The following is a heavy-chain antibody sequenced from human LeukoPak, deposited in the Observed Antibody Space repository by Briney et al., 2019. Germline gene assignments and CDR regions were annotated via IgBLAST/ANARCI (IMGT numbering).Heavy chain of an antibody. Sequence: GSLRLSCAASGFTFSTFWVNWVRQTPGKGLEWVANIKQDGSEKYYVDSVKGRFTISRDNAKNSLYLQMNSLRDEDTAVYYCARSSGWIIDFWGQGTLVTVSS. CDR2: IKQDGSEK. D-gene: IGHD6-19*01. CDR1: GFTFSTFW. J-gene: IGHJ4*02. CDR3: ARSSGWIIDF. V-gene: IGHV3-7*01.